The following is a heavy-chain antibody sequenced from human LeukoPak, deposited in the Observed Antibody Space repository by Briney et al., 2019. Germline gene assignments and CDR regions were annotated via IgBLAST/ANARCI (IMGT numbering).Heavy chain of an antibody. J-gene: IGHJ5*02. CDR1: GYTFTSYG. V-gene: IGHV1-2*02. Sequence: ASVKVSCKASGYTFTSYGISWVRQAPGQGLEWMGWINPNSGGTNYAQKFQGRVTMTRDTSISTAYMELSRLRSDDTAVYYCARVNWNYSVWFDPWGQGTLVTVSS. CDR3: ARVNWNYSVWFDP. D-gene: IGHD1-7*01. CDR2: INPNSGGT.